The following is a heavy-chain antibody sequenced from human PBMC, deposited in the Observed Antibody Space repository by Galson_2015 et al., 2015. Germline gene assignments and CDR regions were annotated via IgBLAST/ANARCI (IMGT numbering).Heavy chain of an antibody. CDR3: ARHYYGSGGYYLDS. D-gene: IGHD3-10*01. CDR1: GYSFTNYW. J-gene: IGHJ4*02. CDR2: IYPGNSDT. Sequence: QSGAEVKKPGESLKISCEGSGYSFTNYWLAWVRQMPGKGLEWMGIIYPGNSDTRYSPSFQGQVTISADKSSSTAYLQWSSLKASDTALYYCARHYYGSGGYYLDSWGQGTLVTVSS. V-gene: IGHV5-51*01.